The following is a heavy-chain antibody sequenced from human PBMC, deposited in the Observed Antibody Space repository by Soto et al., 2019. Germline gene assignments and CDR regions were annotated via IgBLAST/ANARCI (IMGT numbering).Heavy chain of an antibody. CDR2: ISTYSGDT. Sequence: ASVKVSCKASGYTFFTYDISWVRQAPGQGLEWIGWISTYSGDTKYAQKFQGRVTMTTDTSTTTAYLELRSLRSDDTAVYYCARHHGPTTSENWFDPWGQGTLVTVSS. CDR1: GYTFFTYD. J-gene: IGHJ5*02. V-gene: IGHV1-18*01. CDR3: ARHHGPTTSENWFDP. D-gene: IGHD5-12*01.